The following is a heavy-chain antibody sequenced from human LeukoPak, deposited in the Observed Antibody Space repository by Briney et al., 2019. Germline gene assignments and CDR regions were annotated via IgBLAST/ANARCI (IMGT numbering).Heavy chain of an antibody. CDR1: GFTFGTYG. V-gene: IGHV3-23*01. J-gene: IGHJ4*02. Sequence: QPGGSLRLSCTASGFTFGTYGMHWVRQAPGKGLEWVSAISGSGGSTYYADSVKGRFTISRDNSKNTLYLQMNSLRAEDTAVFYCAKEPQIVKGYWGQGTLVTVSS. D-gene: IGHD2-21*01. CDR3: AKEPQIVKGY. CDR2: ISGSGGST.